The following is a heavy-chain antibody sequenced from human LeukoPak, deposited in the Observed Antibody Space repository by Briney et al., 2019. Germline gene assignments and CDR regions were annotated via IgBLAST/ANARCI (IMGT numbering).Heavy chain of an antibody. V-gene: IGHV3-21*01. CDR3: ARDRGIYYDSSGYGY. J-gene: IGHJ4*02. D-gene: IGHD3-22*01. Sequence: GGSLRLSCAASGFTFSSYSMNWVRQAPGEGLEWVSSISSSNNYIYYADSVKGRFTISRDNAKNSLYLQMNSLRAEDTAVYYCARDRGIYYDSSGYGYWGQGTLATVSS. CDR1: GFTFSSYS. CDR2: ISSSNNYI.